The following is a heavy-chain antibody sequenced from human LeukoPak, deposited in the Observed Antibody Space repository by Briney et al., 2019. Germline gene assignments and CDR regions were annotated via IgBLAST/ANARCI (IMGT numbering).Heavy chain of an antibody. CDR1: GGSFSGYY. Sequence: ETLSLTCGVYGGSFSGYYWSWIRQSPGKGLEWIGEINHSGSTNYNPSLKSRVTISVDTSNKQFSLKLSSVTAADTAVYYCARGEGGWYFDYWGQGALVTVSS. J-gene: IGHJ4*02. CDR3: ARGEGGWYFDY. D-gene: IGHD6-19*01. V-gene: IGHV4-34*01. CDR2: INHSGST.